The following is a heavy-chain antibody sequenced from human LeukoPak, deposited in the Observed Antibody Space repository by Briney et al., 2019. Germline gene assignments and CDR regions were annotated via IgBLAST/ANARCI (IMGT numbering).Heavy chain of an antibody. D-gene: IGHD3-22*01. V-gene: IGHV3-23*01. CDR2: ISGSGGST. CDR1: GFTFSSYA. J-gene: IGHJ4*02. CDR3: AREIADYYDSSGYYFLGVGQGDY. Sequence: GGSLRLSCAASGFTFSSYAMGWVRQAPGKGLEWVSAISGSGGSTYYADSVKGRFTISRNNSKNTLYLQMNSLRAEDTAVYYCAREIADYYDSSGYYFLGVGQGDYWGQGTLVTVSS.